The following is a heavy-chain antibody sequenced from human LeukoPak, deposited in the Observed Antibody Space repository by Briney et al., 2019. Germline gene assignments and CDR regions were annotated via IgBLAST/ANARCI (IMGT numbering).Heavy chain of an antibody. D-gene: IGHD4-23*01. V-gene: IGHV3-23*01. CDR2: LGDNDGRT. J-gene: IGHJ4*02. CDR3: ASAVENYGRNALDY. Sequence: GGSLRLSCAASGFTFSNYAMNWVRQAPGKGLEWVSALGDNDGRTFYADSVKGRFTISRDNSKNTLYLQMNSLRAEDTAVYYCASAVENYGRNALDYWGQGTLVTVSS. CDR1: GFTFSNYA.